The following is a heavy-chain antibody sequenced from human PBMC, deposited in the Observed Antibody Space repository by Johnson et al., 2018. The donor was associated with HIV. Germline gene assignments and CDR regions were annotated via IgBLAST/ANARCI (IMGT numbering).Heavy chain of an antibody. D-gene: IGHD1-26*01. V-gene: IGHV3-30-3*01. CDR2: ISYDGSNK. CDR1: GFTFSSYA. CDR3: ARDGPRGSYAFDI. Sequence: VQLVESGGGLVQPGRSLRLSCAASGFTFSSYAMPWVRQAPGKGLEWVAVISYDGSNKYYADSVKGRFTISRDNAKNSLYLQMNSLRAEDTALYYCARDGPRGSYAFDIWGQGTMVTVSS. J-gene: IGHJ3*02.